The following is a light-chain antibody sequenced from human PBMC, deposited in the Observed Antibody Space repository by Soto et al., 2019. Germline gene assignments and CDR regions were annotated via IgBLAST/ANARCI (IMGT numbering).Light chain of an antibody. CDR2: ANS. Sequence: QSALTQPPSVSGAPGQRVTISCTGSSSNIGAGYDVHWYQQFPGTAPKLLIYANSHRPSGVPDRFSGSKSGTSASLAITGLQAEDEADYYCQSYDSSVSGYVSGTGTKVTVL. CDR3: QSYDSSVSGYV. V-gene: IGLV1-40*01. CDR1: SSNIGAGYD. J-gene: IGLJ1*01.